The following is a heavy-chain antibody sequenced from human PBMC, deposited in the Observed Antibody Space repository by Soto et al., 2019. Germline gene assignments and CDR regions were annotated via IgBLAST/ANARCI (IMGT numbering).Heavy chain of an antibody. CDR2: ISNNGRTM. CDR3: ARLPPLRCSGTFCSPY. J-gene: IGHJ4*02. V-gene: IGHV3-11*01. CDR1: GFTLSDYY. D-gene: IGHD2-15*01. Sequence: VRLVESGGGSVRPGGSLRLSCVASGFTLSDYYMSWIRQTPGKGLEWTSYISNNGRTMYYRDYVKGRFTISRDNTKKLLHLQMNGLRAEDTAVYYCARLPPLRCSGTFCSPYWGQGILVTVSS.